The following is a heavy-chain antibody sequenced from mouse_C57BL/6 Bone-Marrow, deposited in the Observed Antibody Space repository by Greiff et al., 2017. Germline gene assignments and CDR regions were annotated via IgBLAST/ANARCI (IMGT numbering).Heavy chain of an antibody. CDR2: ISSGGSYT. V-gene: IGHV5-6*01. J-gene: IGHJ3*01. CDR1: GFTFSSYG. Sequence: EVQLVESGGDLVKPGGSLKLSCAASGFTFSSYGMSWVRQTPDKRLEWVATISSGGSYTYYHDSVKGRFTISRDNAKNTLYLQMSSLKSEDTAMYYSARAYYYGSWFAYWGQGTLVTVSA. CDR3: ARAYYYGSWFAY. D-gene: IGHD1-1*01.